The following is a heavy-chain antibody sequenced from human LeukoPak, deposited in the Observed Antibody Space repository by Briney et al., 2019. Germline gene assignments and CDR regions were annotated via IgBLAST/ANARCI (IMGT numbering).Heavy chain of an antibody. CDR2: ISTTGTTM. CDR1: GFIFSDYH. J-gene: IGHJ4*02. V-gene: IGHV3-48*02. Sequence: GGSLRLSCAASGFIFSDYHINWVRQAPGRGLEWISYISTTGTTMHYADSVKGRFAISRDNAKSSLYLQTNSLRDEDTAVYYCARVWQDYSGVDYWGQGTLVTVSS. CDR3: ARVWQDYSGVDY. D-gene: IGHD2-21*01.